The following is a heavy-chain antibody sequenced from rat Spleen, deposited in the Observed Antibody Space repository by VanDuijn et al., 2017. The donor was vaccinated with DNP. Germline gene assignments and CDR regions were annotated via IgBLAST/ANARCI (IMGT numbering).Heavy chain of an antibody. CDR1: GFTFSSFP. CDR2: ISSGGGGT. J-gene: IGHJ2*01. V-gene: IGHV5-46*01. CDR3: TRIGLWVFDY. Sequence: EVQLVESGGGLVQPGRSQKLSCAASGFTFSSFPMAWVRQAPKKGLEWVASISSGGGGTYYPDSVKGRFTISRDNEKSTLYLHMKSLRSEDTATYYCTRIGLWVFDYWCQGVMVTVSS. D-gene: IGHD1-7*01.